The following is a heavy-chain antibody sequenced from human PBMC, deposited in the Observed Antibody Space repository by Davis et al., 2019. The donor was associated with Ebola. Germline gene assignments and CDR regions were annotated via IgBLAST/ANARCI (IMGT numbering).Heavy chain of an antibody. D-gene: IGHD6-6*01. V-gene: IGHV4-39*01. J-gene: IGHJ5*02. CDR1: GGSISSSSYY. CDR3: ARRIAARPDCFDP. CDR2: IFYSGNT. Sequence: MPGGSLRLSCTVSGGSISSSSYYWGWIRQPPGKGLVWIGSIFYSGNTYYNPSLKGRVTMSVDTPKNQFSLRLSSVTAADTTVYYCARRIAARPDCFDPWGQGTLVTVSS.